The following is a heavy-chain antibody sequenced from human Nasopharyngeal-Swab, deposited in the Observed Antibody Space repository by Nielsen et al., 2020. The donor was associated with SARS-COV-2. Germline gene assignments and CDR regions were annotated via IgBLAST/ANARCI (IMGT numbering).Heavy chain of an antibody. CDR3: ARGSGSSPRY. J-gene: IGHJ4*02. CDR2: IKQDGSEK. V-gene: IGHV3-7*04. CDR1: GFTFSSYW. Sequence: GESLKISCAASGFTFSSYWMSWVRQAPGTGLDWVANIKQDGSEKYYVDSVKGRFTISRDNAKNSLSLQMNSLRAEDTAVYYCARGSGSSPRYWGQGTLVTVSS. D-gene: IGHD1-26*01.